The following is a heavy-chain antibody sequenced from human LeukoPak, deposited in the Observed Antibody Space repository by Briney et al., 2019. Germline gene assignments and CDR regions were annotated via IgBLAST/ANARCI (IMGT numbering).Heavy chain of an antibody. CDR1: GFTFSSYW. V-gene: IGHV3-74*01. J-gene: IGHJ4*02. CDR3: ARAPIYYGSGSYVDY. CDR2: INSDGSTT. D-gene: IGHD3-10*01. Sequence: PGGSLRLSCAASGFTFSSYWMHWVRQAPGKGLVWVSRINSDGSTTSYADSVKGRFTISRDNAKNTLYLQMNSLRAEDTAVYYCARAPIYYGSGSYVDYWGQGTLVTVSS.